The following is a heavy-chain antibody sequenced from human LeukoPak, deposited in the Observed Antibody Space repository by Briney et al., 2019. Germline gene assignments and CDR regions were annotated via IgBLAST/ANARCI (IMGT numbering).Heavy chain of an antibody. V-gene: IGHV4-59*01. CDR3: ARDRYCSSTSCLPFDL. J-gene: IGHJ2*01. CDR1: GGSISSYY. Sequence: SETLSLTCTVSGGSISSYYWSWIRQPPGKGLEWIGYIYYSGSTNYNPSLKSRVTISVDTSKNQFSLKLSSVTAADTAVYYCARDRYCSSTSCLPFDLWGRGTLVTVSS. D-gene: IGHD2-2*01. CDR2: IYYSGST.